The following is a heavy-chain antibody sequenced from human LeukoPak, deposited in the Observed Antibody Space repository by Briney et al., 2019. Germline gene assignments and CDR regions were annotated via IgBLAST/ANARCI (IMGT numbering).Heavy chain of an antibody. CDR3: ARHADGNSAEYSDH. CDR1: GGSISISNYY. J-gene: IGHJ1*01. CDR2: IYYSGST. V-gene: IGHV4-39*01. Sequence: PSETLSLTCTVSGGSISISNYYWGWIRQPPGKGLEWIGSIYYSGSTYYNPSLKSRVTMSVDTSKNQFSLNLNSVTAADTAVYYCARHADGNSAEYSDHWGQGTLVTVSS. D-gene: IGHD2/OR15-2a*01.